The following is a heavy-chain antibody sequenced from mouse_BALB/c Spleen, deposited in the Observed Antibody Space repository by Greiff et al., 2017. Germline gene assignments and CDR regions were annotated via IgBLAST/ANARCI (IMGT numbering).Heavy chain of an antibody. D-gene: IGHD2-10*01. CDR2: ISSGSSTI. V-gene: IGHV5-17*02. J-gene: IGHJ3*01. CDR3: ARRTYDGNYGFAY. Sequence: EVHLVESGGGLVQPGGSRKLSCAASGFTFSSFGMHWVRQAPEKGLEWVAYISSGSSTIYYADTVKGRFTISRDNPKNTLFLQMTSLRSEDTAMYYCARRTYDGNYGFAYWGQGTLVTVSA. CDR1: GFTFSSFG.